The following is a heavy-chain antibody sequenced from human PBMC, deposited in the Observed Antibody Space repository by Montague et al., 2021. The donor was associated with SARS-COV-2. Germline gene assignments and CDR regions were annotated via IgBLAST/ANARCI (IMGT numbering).Heavy chain of an antibody. Sequence: ETLSLTCTVSFGSISTYYWSWIRQPPGKGLEWIGFIFYNGSTKYNPSLNRRVSISLDTSKNQFSLKLSSVTAADTAVYYCARQDAWAYCGDECYRGWFDSWGQGTLVTVSS. V-gene: IGHV4-59*01. CDR3: ARQDAWAYCGDECYRGWFDS. CDR1: FGSISTYY. J-gene: IGHJ5*01. D-gene: IGHD2-21*01. CDR2: IFYNGST.